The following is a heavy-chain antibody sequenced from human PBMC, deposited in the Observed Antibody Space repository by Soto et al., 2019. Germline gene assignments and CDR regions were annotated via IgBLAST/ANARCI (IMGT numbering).Heavy chain of an antibody. CDR3: ARDPSYSSGREGPTDY. CDR1: GYTFTGYY. Sequence: VASVKVSCKASGYTFTGYYMHWVRQAPGQGLEWMGWINPNSGGTNYAQKFQGRVTMTRDTSISTAYMELSRLRSDDTAVYYCARDPSYSSGREGPTDYWGQGTLVTVSS. CDR2: INPNSGGT. J-gene: IGHJ4*02. V-gene: IGHV1-2*02. D-gene: IGHD6-19*01.